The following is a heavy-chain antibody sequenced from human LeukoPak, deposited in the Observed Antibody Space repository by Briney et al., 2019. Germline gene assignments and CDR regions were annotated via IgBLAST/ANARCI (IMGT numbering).Heavy chain of an antibody. V-gene: IGHV1-2*02. CDR3: AREGTLTRGAFDI. CDR1: GYTFTGYY. D-gene: IGHD2-15*01. CDR2: INPNSGGT. J-gene: IGHJ3*02. Sequence: ASVKVSCKASGYTFTGYYIHWVRQAPGQGLEWLGWINPNSGGTNYAQKFQGRVTMTRDTSITTAYMELSRLRSDDTAVYFCAREGTLTRGAFDIWGQGTMVTVSS.